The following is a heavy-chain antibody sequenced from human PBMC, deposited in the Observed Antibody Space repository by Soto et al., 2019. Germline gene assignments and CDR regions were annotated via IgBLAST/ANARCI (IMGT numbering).Heavy chain of an antibody. CDR1: GFTVSNNY. V-gene: IGHV3-53*01. Sequence: EVQLVESGGGLIQPGGSLRLSCAVSGFTVSNNYMSWVRQAPGEGLEGVSVIYSGGYTAYGDSVKGRFTISRDNSKNPPFLQKKRPGAERTAVFSWATHPGGGGYWGQGTLVTVSS. CDR2: IYSGGYT. D-gene: IGHD3-10*01. J-gene: IGHJ4*02. CDR3: ATHPGGGGY.